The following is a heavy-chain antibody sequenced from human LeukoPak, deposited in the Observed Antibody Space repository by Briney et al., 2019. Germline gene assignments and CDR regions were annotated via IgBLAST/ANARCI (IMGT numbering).Heavy chain of an antibody. CDR2: IYYSGST. CDR1: GGSISSYY. CDR3: ARDAGYYSGWALSVFDY. D-gene: IGHD6-19*01. J-gene: IGHJ4*02. V-gene: IGHV4-59*12. Sequence: PSETLSLTCTVSGGSISSYYWSWIRQPPGKGLEWIGYIYYSGSTYYSPSLKSRVTISIDTSNNQFSLKLSSVAAADTAVYYCARDAGYYSGWALSVFDYWGQGTLVTVSS.